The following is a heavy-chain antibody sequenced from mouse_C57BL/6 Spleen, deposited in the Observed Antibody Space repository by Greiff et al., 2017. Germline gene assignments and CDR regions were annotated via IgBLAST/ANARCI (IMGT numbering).Heavy chain of an antibody. CDR3: ARAGGSSPNWYFDV. D-gene: IGHD1-1*01. CDR1: GFTFSDYY. CDR2: INYDGSST. J-gene: IGHJ1*03. V-gene: IGHV5-16*01. Sequence: EVKLVESEGGLVQPGSSMKLSCTASGFTFSDYYMAWVRQVPEKGLEWVANINYDGSSTYYLDSLKSRFIISRDNAKNILYLQMSSLKSEDTATYYCARAGGSSPNWYFDVWGTGTTVTVAS.